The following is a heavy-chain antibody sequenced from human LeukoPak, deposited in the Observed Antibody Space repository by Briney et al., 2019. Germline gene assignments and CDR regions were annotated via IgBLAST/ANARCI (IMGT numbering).Heavy chain of an antibody. Sequence: ASVKVSCKASGYTFTSYYMHWVRQAPGQGLEWMGIINPSGGSTSYAQKFQGRVTITADESTSTAYMELSSLRSEDTAVYYCARVEGGYSGYDYSGFDYWGQGTLVTVSS. CDR2: INPSGGST. V-gene: IGHV1-46*01. J-gene: IGHJ4*02. D-gene: IGHD5-12*01. CDR1: GYTFTSYY. CDR3: ARVEGGYSGYDYSGFDY.